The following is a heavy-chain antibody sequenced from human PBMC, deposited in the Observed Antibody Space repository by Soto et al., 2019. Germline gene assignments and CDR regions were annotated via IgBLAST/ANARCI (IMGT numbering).Heavy chain of an antibody. CDR1: GDSVSSNSVA. D-gene: IGHD6-19*01. J-gene: IGHJ4*02. Sequence: SQTLSLTCVISGDSVSSNSVAGNWIRPSPSRGLEWLGRTYYRSKWYNDYAVSVKSRITINPDTSKNQFSLQLNSVTPEDTAVYYWATAVAGTNTLDYWGQGNLVTVSS. CDR3: ATAVAGTNTLDY. CDR2: TYYRSKWYN. V-gene: IGHV6-1*01.